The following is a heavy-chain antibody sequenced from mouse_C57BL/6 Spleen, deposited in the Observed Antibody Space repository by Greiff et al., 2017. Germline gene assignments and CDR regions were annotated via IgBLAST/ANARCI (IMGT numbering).Heavy chain of an antibody. V-gene: IGHV3-6*01. Sequence: EVKLVESGPGLVKPSQSLSLTCSVTGYSITSGYYWNWIRQFPGNKLEWMGYISYDGSNNYNPSLKNRISITRDTSKNQFFLKLNSVTTEDTATYYCARELRGYFDVWGTGTTVTVSS. CDR2: ISYDGSN. D-gene: IGHD1-1*01. CDR3: ARELRGYFDV. CDR1: GYSITSGYY. J-gene: IGHJ1*03.